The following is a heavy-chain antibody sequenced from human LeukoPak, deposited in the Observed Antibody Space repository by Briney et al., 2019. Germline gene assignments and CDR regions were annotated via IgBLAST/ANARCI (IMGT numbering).Heavy chain of an antibody. CDR1: GGSFSGYY. D-gene: IGHD3-10*01. Sequence: SETLSLTCAVDGGSFSGYYWSWIRQPPGKGLEWIGEINHSGSTNYNPSLKSRVTISVDKSKNQFSLKLSSVTAADTAVFYCARLGVTQDAFDIWGQETMVTVSS. J-gene: IGHJ3*02. CDR3: ARLGVTQDAFDI. CDR2: INHSGST. V-gene: IGHV4-34*01.